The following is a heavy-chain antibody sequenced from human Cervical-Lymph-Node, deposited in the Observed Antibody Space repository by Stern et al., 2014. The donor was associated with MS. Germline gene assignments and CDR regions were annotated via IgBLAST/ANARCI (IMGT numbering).Heavy chain of an antibody. CDR3: VKLGYSSSWYDFDY. J-gene: IGHJ4*02. CDR1: GFTFSSYA. D-gene: IGHD6-13*01. V-gene: IGHV3-64D*06. CDR2: ISSNGGST. Sequence: EVQLVESGGGLVQPGGSLRLSCSASGFTFSSYAMHWVRQAPGKGLEYVSAISSNGGSTYYADSVKGRFTISRDNSKNTLYLQMSSLRAEDTAVYYCVKLGYSSSWYDFDYWGQGTLVTVSS.